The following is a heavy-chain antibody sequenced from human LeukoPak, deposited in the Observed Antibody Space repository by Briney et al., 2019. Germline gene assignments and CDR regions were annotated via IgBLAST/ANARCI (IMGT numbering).Heavy chain of an antibody. CDR1: GFTFSSYS. J-gene: IGHJ6*03. D-gene: IGHD5-24*01. CDR3: ARAQEARPQLGYYYYYYMDV. V-gene: IGHV3-21*01. Sequence: PGGSLRLSCAASGFTFSSYSMNWVRQAPGKGLEWVSSISSSSSCIYYADSVKGRFTISRDNSKNSLYLQMNSLRAEDTAVYYCARAQEARPQLGYYYYYYMDVWGKGTTVTVSS. CDR2: ISSSSSCI.